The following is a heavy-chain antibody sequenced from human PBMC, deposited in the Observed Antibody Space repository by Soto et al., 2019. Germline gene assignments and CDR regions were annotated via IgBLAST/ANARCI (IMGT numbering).Heavy chain of an antibody. CDR1: GFTFSSYW. CDR3: ESYSSGWYSRVY. V-gene: IGHV3-74*01. Sequence: PGGSLRLSCAASGFTFSSYWMHWVRQAPGKGLVWVSRINSDGSSTSYADSVKGRFTISRDNAKNTLYLQMNSLRAEDTAVYYCESYSSGWYSRVYWGQGTLVTVSS. J-gene: IGHJ4*02. CDR2: INSDGSST. D-gene: IGHD6-19*01.